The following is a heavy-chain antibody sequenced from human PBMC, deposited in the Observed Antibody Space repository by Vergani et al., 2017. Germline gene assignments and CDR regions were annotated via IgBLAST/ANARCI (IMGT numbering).Heavy chain of an antibody. Sequence: QLQLQESGPGLVKPSETLSLTCTVSGGSISSYYWSWIRQAPGKGLEWIGYIYYSGSTDSNPSLKSRVTISVDESKNQFSLKLTSVTAADTAVYYCAREYGDSEGYYYGMDVWGPGTTVTVSS. V-gene: IGHV4-59*01. CDR1: GGSISSYY. CDR3: AREYGDSEGYYYGMDV. D-gene: IGHD4-17*01. CDR2: IYYSGST. J-gene: IGHJ6*02.